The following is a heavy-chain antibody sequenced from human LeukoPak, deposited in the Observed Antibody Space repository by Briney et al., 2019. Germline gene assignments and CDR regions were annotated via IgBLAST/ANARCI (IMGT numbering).Heavy chain of an antibody. CDR1: GFSISYNY. D-gene: IGHD3-10*01. Sequence: GGSLRLSCVVSGFSISYNYMSWVRQAPGKGLEWVSLIYAGGSTYYADAVKGRFTISRHNSKNTLHLQMNSLRVEDTAVYYCATAGSSELLWDYAMDVWGQGTTVTVSS. CDR2: IYAGGST. V-gene: IGHV3-53*04. J-gene: IGHJ6*02. CDR3: ATAGSSELLWDYAMDV.